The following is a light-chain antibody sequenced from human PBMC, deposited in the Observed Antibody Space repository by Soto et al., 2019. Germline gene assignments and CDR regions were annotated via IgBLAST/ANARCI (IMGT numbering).Light chain of an antibody. V-gene: IGLV2-23*03. CDR1: SSNVGSYNL. CDR2: EGS. J-gene: IGLJ2*01. Sequence: QSVLTLPASVSGSPGQSITISCTGSSSNVGSYNLVSWYQHHPGKAPKLIIYEGSKRPSGVSNRFSGSKSGNTASLTISGLQAEDEADYYCCSYAGSSTFVVFGGGTQLTVL. CDR3: CSYAGSSTFVV.